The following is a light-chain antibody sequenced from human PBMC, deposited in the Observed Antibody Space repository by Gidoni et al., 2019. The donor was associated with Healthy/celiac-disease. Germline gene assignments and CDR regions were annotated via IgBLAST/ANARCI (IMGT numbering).Light chain of an antibody. CDR1: QSVSSN. CDR2: GAS. CDR3: QQYNNWPPWT. J-gene: IGKJ1*01. Sequence: DIVMTQSAATLSVSPGERATLSCRASQSVSSNFAWYQQKPGQAPRLLIYGASTRATGIPARFSGSGSGTEVTLTISSLQSEDFAVYYCQQYNNWPPWTFGQXTKVEIK. V-gene: IGKV3-15*01.